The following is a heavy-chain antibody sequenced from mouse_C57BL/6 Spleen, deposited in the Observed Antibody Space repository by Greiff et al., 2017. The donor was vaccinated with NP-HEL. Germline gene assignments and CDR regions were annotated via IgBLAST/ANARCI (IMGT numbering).Heavy chain of an antibody. J-gene: IGHJ2*01. V-gene: IGHV1-54*01. CDR3: ARGGLYAGFDY. Sequence: QVQLKESGAELVRPGTSVKVSCKASGYAFTNYLIEWVKQRPGQGLEWIGVINPGSGGTNYNEKFKGKATLTADKSSSTAYMQLSSLTSEDSAVYFCARGGLYAGFDYWGQGTTLTVSS. CDR2: INPGSGGT. CDR1: GYAFTNYL. D-gene: IGHD3-1*01.